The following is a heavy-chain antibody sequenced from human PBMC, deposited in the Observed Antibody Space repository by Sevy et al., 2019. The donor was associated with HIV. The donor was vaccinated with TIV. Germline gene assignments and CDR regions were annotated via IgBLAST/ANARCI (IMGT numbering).Heavy chain of an antibody. V-gene: IGHV1-69*13. CDR3: ARVGMYGSSWPNYFDY. J-gene: IGHJ4*02. Sequence: ASVKVSCKASGVTFSSYAISWVRQAPGQGLAWMGGIIPIFGTSNYAQKFQGRVTITADDSTSTAYMELSSLRSEDTAVYYCARVGMYGSSWPNYFDYWGQGTLVTVSS. CDR2: IIPIFGTS. CDR1: GVTFSSYA. D-gene: IGHD6-6*01.